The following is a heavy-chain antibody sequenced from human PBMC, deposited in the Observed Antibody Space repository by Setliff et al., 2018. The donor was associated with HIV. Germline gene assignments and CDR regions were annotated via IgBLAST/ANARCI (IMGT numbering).Heavy chain of an antibody. CDR1: GFSFSSSE. CDR2: ISSSESAR. V-gene: IGHV3-48*01. D-gene: IGHD4-4*01. CDR3: ARSLGDSNFYYYYNMDV. J-gene: IGHJ6*03. Sequence: GGSLRLSCAASGFSFSSSEMNWVRQAPGKGLEWVSYISSSESARFYAESVKGRFTISRDNSKNTLYLQMNSLRAEDTAVYYCARSLGDSNFYYYYNMDVWGKGTTVTVSS.